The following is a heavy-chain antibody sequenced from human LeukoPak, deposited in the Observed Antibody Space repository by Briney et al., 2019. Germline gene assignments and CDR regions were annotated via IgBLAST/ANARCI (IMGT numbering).Heavy chain of an antibody. Sequence: PGGSLRLSCSASGFTFSSYAMTWVRQAPGKGLEWVSSITSDSRTSYGDSVKGRFTISRDNSKNTVYLQMDSLRAEDTAIFYCRRDPNGNYVGALEFWSRGTMVTVSS. D-gene: IGHD4-11*01. CDR3: RRDPNGNYVGALEF. J-gene: IGHJ3*01. CDR2: ITSDSRT. CDR1: GFTFSSYA. V-gene: IGHV3-23*01.